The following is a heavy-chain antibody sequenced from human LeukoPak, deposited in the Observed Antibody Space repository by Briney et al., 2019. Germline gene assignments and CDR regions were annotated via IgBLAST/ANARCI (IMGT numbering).Heavy chain of an antibody. D-gene: IGHD2-2*01. Sequence: SETLSLTCTASGGSISSYYWSWIRQPPGKGLEWIGYIYSGSSSYNPSLQSRVTISVDTSMNQFSLKLTSMTAADTAVYYCGRAGPGAFFDHWGRGALVTVSS. CDR3: GRAGPGAFFDH. V-gene: IGHV4-59*01. CDR2: IYSGSS. CDR1: GGSISSYY. J-gene: IGHJ4*02.